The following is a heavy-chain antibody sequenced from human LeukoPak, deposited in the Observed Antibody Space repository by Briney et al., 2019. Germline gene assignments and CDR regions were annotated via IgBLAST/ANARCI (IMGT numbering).Heavy chain of an antibody. V-gene: IGHV3-9*01. Sequence: HPGRPLRLSCAATGFTFKDYGMHWVRQPPGKGLEWVSSINWNGGGTDYADSVKGRFTISRDNAKNSLYLQLSSLRPEDTALYYCAKHMRATNTYSFFGLDVWGQGTTVTVSS. CDR3: AKHMRATNTYSFFGLDV. J-gene: IGHJ6*02. CDR2: INWNGGGT. D-gene: IGHD1-26*01. CDR1: GFTFKDYG.